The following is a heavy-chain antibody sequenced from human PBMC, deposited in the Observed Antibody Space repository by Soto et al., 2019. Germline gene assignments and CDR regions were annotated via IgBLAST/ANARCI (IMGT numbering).Heavy chain of an antibody. Sequence: SETLSLTCTVSGGSISSGDYYWSWIRQPPGKGLEWIGYIYYSGSTYYNPSLKSRVTISVGTSKNQFSLKLSSVTAADTAVYYCARASILYYDILGPNWFDPWGQGTLVTVSS. D-gene: IGHD3-9*01. CDR2: IYYSGST. CDR1: GGSISSGDYY. V-gene: IGHV4-30-4*01. J-gene: IGHJ5*02. CDR3: ARASILYYDILGPNWFDP.